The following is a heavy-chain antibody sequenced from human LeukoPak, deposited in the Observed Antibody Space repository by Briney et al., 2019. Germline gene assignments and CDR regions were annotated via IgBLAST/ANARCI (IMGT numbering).Heavy chain of an antibody. Sequence: GGSLRLSCTASGFTFGDYAMSWVRQAPGRGLEWVGFIRSEAYGAPAEYAASVKGRFTISRDDCKSIAYLQMDSLKTEDTAVYYCTKTDVSSGWYEFIDYWGQGTLVTVSS. CDR2: IRSEAYGAPA. V-gene: IGHV3-49*04. CDR3: TKTDVSSGWYEFIDY. CDR1: GFTFGDYA. J-gene: IGHJ4*02. D-gene: IGHD6-13*01.